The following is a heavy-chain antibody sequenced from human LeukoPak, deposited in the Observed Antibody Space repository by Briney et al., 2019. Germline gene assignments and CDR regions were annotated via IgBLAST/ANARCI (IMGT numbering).Heavy chain of an antibody. D-gene: IGHD3-16*01. CDR2: TYTRGTT. CDR1: GGSISSYY. J-gene: IGHJ6*03. V-gene: IGHV4-4*09. Sequence: SETLSLTCSVTGGSISSYYWSWIRQPPGGGLEWIGYTYTRGTTKYSPSLKSRATISVDTSKNQSSLKLSSLTAADTGVYYCARQGDDRSASCPYYYCYFMDVWGTGTTVTVSS. CDR3: ARQGDDRSASCPYYYCYFMDV.